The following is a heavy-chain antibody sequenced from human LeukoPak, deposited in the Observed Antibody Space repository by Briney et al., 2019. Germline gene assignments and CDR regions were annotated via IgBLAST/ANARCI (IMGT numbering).Heavy chain of an antibody. Sequence: ASVKVSCKASGYTFTSYDINWVRQATGQGLEWMGWMNPNSGNTGYAQKFQGRVTITRNTSISTAYMELSGLRSEDTAVYYCARSYLSRDIVVVPAAAAFDYWGQGTLVTVSS. CDR2: MNPNSGNT. D-gene: IGHD2-2*01. CDR1: GYTFTSYD. V-gene: IGHV1-8*03. CDR3: ARSYLSRDIVVVPAAAAFDY. J-gene: IGHJ4*02.